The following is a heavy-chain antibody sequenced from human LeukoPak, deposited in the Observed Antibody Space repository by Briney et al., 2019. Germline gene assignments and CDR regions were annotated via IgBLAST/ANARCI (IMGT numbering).Heavy chain of an antibody. D-gene: IGHD3-16*01. Sequence: SETLSLTCAVYGGSFSGYYWSWIRQPPGKGLEWIGEINHSGSTNYNPSLKSRVTISVDTSKNQFSLKLSSVTAADTAVYYCAAGSTGGSDYWGQGTLVTVSS. CDR3: AAGSTGGSDY. V-gene: IGHV4-34*01. CDR2: INHSGST. CDR1: GGSFSGYY. J-gene: IGHJ4*02.